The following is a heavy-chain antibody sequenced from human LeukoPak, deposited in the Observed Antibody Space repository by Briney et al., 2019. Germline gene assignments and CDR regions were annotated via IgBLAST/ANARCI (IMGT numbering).Heavy chain of an antibody. CDR2: INHSGST. V-gene: IGHV4-34*01. CDR1: GGSFSGYY. D-gene: IGHD2-21*01. Sequence: PSETLSLTCAVYGGSFSGYYWSWICQPPGKGLEWIGEINHSGSTNYNPSLKSRVTISVDTSKNQFSLELSSVTAADTAVYYCARVRRYRGGDCSRYFDYWGQGTLVTVSS. J-gene: IGHJ4*02. CDR3: ARVRRYRGGDCSRYFDY.